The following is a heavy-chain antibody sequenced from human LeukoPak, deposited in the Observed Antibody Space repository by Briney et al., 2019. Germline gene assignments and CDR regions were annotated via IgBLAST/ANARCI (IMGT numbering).Heavy chain of an antibody. Sequence: GASVKVSCKASGYTFTSYAMNWVRQAPRQGLEWMGWINTNTGNPTYAQGFTGRFVFSLDTSVGTAYLQISSLKAEDTAVYYCARDSHHYYDSSGYYPFDYWGQGTLVTVSS. CDR1: GYTFTSYA. D-gene: IGHD3-22*01. J-gene: IGHJ4*02. CDR2: INTNTGNP. CDR3: ARDSHHYYDSSGYYPFDY. V-gene: IGHV7-4-1*02.